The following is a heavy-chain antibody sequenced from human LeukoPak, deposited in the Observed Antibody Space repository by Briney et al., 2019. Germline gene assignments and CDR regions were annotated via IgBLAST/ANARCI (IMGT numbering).Heavy chain of an antibody. CDR3: ARAAFDWLNWFDP. Sequence: ASVKVSCKASGGTFSSYAISWVRQAPGQGLEWMGWINPNSGGTNYAQKFQGRVTMTRDTSISTAYMELSRLRSDDTAVYYCARAAFDWLNWFDPWGQGTLVTVSS. J-gene: IGHJ5*02. CDR1: GGTFSSYA. V-gene: IGHV1-2*02. D-gene: IGHD3-9*01. CDR2: INPNSGGT.